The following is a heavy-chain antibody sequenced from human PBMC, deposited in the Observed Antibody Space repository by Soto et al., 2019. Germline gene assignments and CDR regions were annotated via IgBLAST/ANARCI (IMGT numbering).Heavy chain of an antibody. V-gene: IGHV3-9*01. J-gene: IGHJ6*02. CDR1: GFTFDDYA. D-gene: IGHD2-8*02. Sequence: EVQLVESGGGLVQPGRSLRLSCAASGFTFDDYAMHWVRQAPGKGLEWVSGISWNSGSIGYADSVKGRFTISRDNAKNSLYLQMNSLRAEDTALYYCAKDILGRRYARYYYYYGMDVWGQGTTVTVSS. CDR2: ISWNSGSI. CDR3: AKDILGRRYARYYYYYGMDV.